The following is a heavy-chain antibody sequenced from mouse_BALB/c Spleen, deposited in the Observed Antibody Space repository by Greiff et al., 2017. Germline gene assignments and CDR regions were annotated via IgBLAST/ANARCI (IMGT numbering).Heavy chain of an antibody. V-gene: IGHV14-4*02. CDR2: IDPENGDT. Sequence: EVKLVESGAELVRSGASVKLSCTASGFNIQDYYMHWVKQRPEQGLEWIGWIDPENGDTEYAPKFQGKATMTADTSSNTAYLQLSSLTSEDTAVYYCSIRLRAMDYWGQGTSVTVSS. D-gene: IGHD1-2*01. CDR1: GFNIQDYY. J-gene: IGHJ4*01. CDR3: SIRLRAMDY.